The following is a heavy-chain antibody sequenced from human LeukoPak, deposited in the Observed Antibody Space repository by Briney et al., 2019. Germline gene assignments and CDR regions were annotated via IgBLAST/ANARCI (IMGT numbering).Heavy chain of an antibody. J-gene: IGHJ6*03. CDR3: ARGDGDYNYYYYMDV. Sequence: SETLSLTCAVYGGSFSGYYWSWIRQPPGKGLEWIGEIYHSGSTNYNPSLKSRVTISVDKSKNQFSLKLSSVTAADTAVYYCARGDGDYNYYYYMDVWGKGTTVTVSS. CDR1: GGSFSGYY. D-gene: IGHD4-17*01. CDR2: IYHSGST. V-gene: IGHV4-34*01.